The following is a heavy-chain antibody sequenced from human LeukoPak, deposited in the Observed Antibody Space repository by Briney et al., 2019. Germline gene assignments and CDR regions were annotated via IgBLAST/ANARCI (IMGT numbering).Heavy chain of an antibody. CDR2: IYSGGST. Sequence: PGGSLRLSCAASGFTVSSNYMSWVRQPPGKGLEWVSVIYSGGSTYYADSVKGRFTISRDNSKNTLYLQMNSLRAEDTAVYYCAREHRWLRYFDYWGQGTLVTVSS. CDR1: GFTVSSNY. J-gene: IGHJ4*02. D-gene: IGHD3-22*01. CDR3: AREHRWLRYFDY. V-gene: IGHV3-66*01.